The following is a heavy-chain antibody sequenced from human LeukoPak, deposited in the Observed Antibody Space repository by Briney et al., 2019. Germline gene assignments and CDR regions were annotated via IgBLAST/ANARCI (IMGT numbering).Heavy chain of an antibody. CDR1: GYTFTSYG. D-gene: IGHD3-9*01. J-gene: IGHJ5*02. CDR3: ARVDYDILTGYYNRNWFDP. CDR2: ISAYNGNT. Sequence: ASVKVSCKASGYTFTSYGISWVRQAPGQGLEGMGWISAYNGNTNYAQKLQGRVTMTTDTSTSTAYMELRSLRSDDTAVYYCARVDYDILTGYYNRNWFDPWGQGTLVTVSS. V-gene: IGHV1-18*04.